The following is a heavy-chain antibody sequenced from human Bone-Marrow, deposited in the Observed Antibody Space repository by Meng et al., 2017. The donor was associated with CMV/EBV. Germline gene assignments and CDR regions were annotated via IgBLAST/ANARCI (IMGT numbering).Heavy chain of an antibody. Sequence: GESLKISCAASGFTFSSYAMHWVRQAPGKGLEWVAVISYDGSNKYYADSVKGRFTISRDNSKNTLYLQMNSLRAEDTAVYYCARARFDSSGFFSVKDAFDIWGQGTMVTVSS. CDR1: GFTFSSYA. V-gene: IGHV3-30*04. CDR3: ARARFDSSGFFSVKDAFDI. D-gene: IGHD3-22*01. CDR2: ISYDGSNK. J-gene: IGHJ3*02.